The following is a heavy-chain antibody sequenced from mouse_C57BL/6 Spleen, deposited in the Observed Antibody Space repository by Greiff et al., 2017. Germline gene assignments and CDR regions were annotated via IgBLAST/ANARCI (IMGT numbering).Heavy chain of an antibody. CDR1: GFTFSNYW. J-gene: IGHJ3*01. CDR3: TGFAY. CDR2: IRLKSDNYAT. Sequence: EVQGVESGGGLVQPGGSMKLSCVASGFTFSNYWMNWVRQSPEKGLEWVAQIRLKSDNYATHYAESVNGRFTISRDDSKSSVYLQMNNLRAEDTGIYYCTGFAYWGQGTLVTVSA. V-gene: IGHV6-3*01.